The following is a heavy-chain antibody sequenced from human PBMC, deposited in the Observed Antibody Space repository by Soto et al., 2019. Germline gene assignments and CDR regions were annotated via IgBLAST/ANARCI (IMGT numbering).Heavy chain of an antibody. D-gene: IGHD6-6*01. V-gene: IGHV4-59*01. CDR2: IYYSGST. Sequence: PSETLSLTCTVSGGSISSYYWSWIRQPPGKGLEWIGYIYYSGSTNYNPSLKSRVTISVDTSKNQFSLKLSSVTAADTAVYYCARNIAARLWSTQFDPWGQGTLVTVSS. CDR1: GGSISSYY. CDR3: ARNIAARLWSTQFDP. J-gene: IGHJ5*02.